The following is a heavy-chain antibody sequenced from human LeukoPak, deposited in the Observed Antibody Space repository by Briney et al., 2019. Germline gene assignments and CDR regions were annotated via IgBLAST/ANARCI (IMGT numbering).Heavy chain of an antibody. V-gene: IGHV3-21*01. CDR1: GFTFSNAW. J-gene: IGHJ6*02. CDR3: ARRGGSLGMDV. Sequence: GGSLRLSCAASGFTFSNAWMNWVRQAPGKGLEWVSSISSSSSYIYYADSVKGRFTISRDNAKNSLYLQMNSLRAEDTAVYYCARRGGSLGMDVWGQGTTVTVSS. CDR2: ISSSSSYI. D-gene: IGHD1-26*01.